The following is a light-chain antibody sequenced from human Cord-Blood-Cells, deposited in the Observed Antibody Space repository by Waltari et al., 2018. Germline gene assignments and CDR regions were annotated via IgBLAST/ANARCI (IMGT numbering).Light chain of an antibody. CDR2: AAS. V-gene: IGKV1-9*01. J-gene: IGKJ3*01. Sequence: IQLTQSPSFLSASVGDRVTITCRASQGMSSYLAWYQQKPGNAPKHLIYAASTLQSGVPSRFSGSGSGTEFTLTIRSLQPEDFATYYCQQLNSYPLFGPGTKVDIK. CDR1: QGMSSY. CDR3: QQLNSYPL.